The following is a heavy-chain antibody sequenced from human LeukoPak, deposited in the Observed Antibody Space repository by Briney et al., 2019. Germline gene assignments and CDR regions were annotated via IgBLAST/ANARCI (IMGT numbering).Heavy chain of an antibody. J-gene: IGHJ4*02. D-gene: IGHD5-24*01. Sequence: EASVKVSCKASGGTFSSYAISWVRQAPGQGLEWMGGIIPIFGTANYAQKFQGRVTITTDESTSTAYMELSSLRSEDTAVYYCARAPTEMATMVGDYWGQGTLVTVSS. CDR2: IIPIFGTA. V-gene: IGHV1-69*05. CDR3: ARAPTEMATMVGDY. CDR1: GGTFSSYA.